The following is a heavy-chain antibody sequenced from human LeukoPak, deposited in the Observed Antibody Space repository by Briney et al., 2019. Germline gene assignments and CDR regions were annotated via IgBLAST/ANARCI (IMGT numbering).Heavy chain of an antibody. D-gene: IGHD6-19*01. CDR3: ARSAPGVSGWSSYYGMDV. CDR2: ISAYNGNT. Sequence: ASVKVSCKASGYTFTSYGISWVRQAPGQGLEWMGWISAYNGNTNYAQKLQGRATMTTDTSTSTAYMELRSLRSDDTAVYYCARSAPGVSGWSSYYGMDVWGQGTTVTVSS. CDR1: GYTFTSYG. J-gene: IGHJ6*02. V-gene: IGHV1-18*01.